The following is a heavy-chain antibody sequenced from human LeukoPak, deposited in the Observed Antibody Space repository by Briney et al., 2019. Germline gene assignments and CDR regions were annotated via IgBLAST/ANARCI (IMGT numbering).Heavy chain of an antibody. CDR3: ARDTTVTSLMQC. Sequence: SETLSLTCTVSGGSISTYSWTWVRQSPGKGLEWIGSVVTTTTNYSPALRSRVAISVHTSNNQFSLRLEPVTTADTAVYYCARDTTVTSLMQCWGQGALVTVSS. D-gene: IGHD4-11*01. CDR2: VVTTTT. J-gene: IGHJ4*02. V-gene: IGHV4-4*07. CDR1: GGSISTYS.